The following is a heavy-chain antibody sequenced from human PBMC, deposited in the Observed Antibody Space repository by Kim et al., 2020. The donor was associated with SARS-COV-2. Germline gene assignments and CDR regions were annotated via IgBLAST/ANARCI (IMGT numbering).Heavy chain of an antibody. Sequence: GGSLRLSCAASGFTFSSYGMHWVRQAPGKGLEWVAVIWYDGSNKYYADSVKGRFTISRDNSKNTLYLQMNSLRAEDTAVYYCARGGIQLWRNSYFDYWGQGTLVTVSS. CDR2: IWYDGSNK. D-gene: IGHD5-18*01. J-gene: IGHJ4*02. V-gene: IGHV3-33*01. CDR3: ARGGIQLWRNSYFDY. CDR1: GFTFSSYG.